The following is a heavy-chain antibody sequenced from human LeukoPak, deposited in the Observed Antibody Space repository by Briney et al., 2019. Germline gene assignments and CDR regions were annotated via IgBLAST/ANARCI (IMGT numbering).Heavy chain of an antibody. CDR3: AKDHYDDRSGETDY. V-gene: IGHV3-9*01. D-gene: IGHD3-22*01. Sequence: AGGSLRLSCAASGFTFDDYAMHWVRQAPGKGLEWVSGISWNSGSIGYADSVKGRFTISRDNAKNSLYLQMNSLRAADTALSYCAKDHYDDRSGETDYWGQASLAT. CDR2: ISWNSGSI. J-gene: IGHJ4*02. CDR1: GFTFDDYA.